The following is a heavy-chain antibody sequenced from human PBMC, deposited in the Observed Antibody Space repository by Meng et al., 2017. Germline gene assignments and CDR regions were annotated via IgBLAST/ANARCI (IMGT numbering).Heavy chain of an antibody. V-gene: IGHV4-34*01. CDR3: ARGTRGYSYGNDY. CDR1: GGSFSGYY. D-gene: IGHD5-18*01. CDR2: INHSGST. Sequence: QMQLQQWGAGLLKPSETLSPPCAVYGGSFSGYYWSWIRQPPGKGLEWIGEINHSGSTNYNPSLKSRVTISVDTSKNQFSLKLSSVTAADTAVYYCARGTRGYSYGNDYWGQGTLVTVSS. J-gene: IGHJ4*02.